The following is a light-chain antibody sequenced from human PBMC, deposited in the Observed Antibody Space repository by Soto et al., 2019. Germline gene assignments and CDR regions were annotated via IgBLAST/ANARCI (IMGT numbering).Light chain of an antibody. CDR3: QQYGRSLT. J-gene: IGKJ5*01. V-gene: IGKV3-20*01. CDR2: GAS. CDR1: QSVRSK. Sequence: EVVMTQSPDTLSVSPGETVTLSCRASQSVRSKLAWYQQKPGQAPRLFIYGASRRAAGIPDRFSGSGSGTDFTLTISRLEPEDFAVYYCQQYGRSLTFGQGTRLEIK.